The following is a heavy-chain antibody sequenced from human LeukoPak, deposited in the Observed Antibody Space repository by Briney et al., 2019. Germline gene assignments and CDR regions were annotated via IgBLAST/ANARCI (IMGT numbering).Heavy chain of an antibody. CDR1: GFTFGSYS. D-gene: IGHD2-15*01. CDR3: ARKRSGEFDY. Sequence: KTGGSLRLSCAASGFTFGSYSMNWVRQAPGKGLEWVSSISSSSSYIYYADSVKGRFTISRDNAKNSLYLQMNSLRAEDTAVYYCARKRSGEFDYWGQGTLVTVSS. CDR2: ISSSSSYI. V-gene: IGHV3-21*01. J-gene: IGHJ4*02.